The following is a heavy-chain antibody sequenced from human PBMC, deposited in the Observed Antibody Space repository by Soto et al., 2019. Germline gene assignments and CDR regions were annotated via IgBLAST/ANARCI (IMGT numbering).Heavy chain of an antibody. CDR1: GGTFSSYT. CDR3: ARDLSQLERRGTWFDP. D-gene: IGHD1-1*01. J-gene: IGHJ5*02. Sequence: SVKVSRKASGGTFSSYTISWVRQAPGQGLEWMGRIIPILGIANYAQKFQGRVTITADKSTSTAYMELSSLRSEDTAVYYCARDLSQLERRGTWFDPWGQGTLVTVSS. CDR2: IIPILGIA. V-gene: IGHV1-69*04.